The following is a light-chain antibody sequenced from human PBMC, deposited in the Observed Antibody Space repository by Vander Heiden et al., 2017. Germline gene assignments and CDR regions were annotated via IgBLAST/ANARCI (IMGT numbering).Light chain of an antibody. J-gene: IGKJ1*01. CDR1: QSVSSSY. V-gene: IGKV3-20*01. Sequence: SQSVSSSYLAWYQQKPGQAPRLLIYGASSRATGIPDRFSGSGSGTDFTLTISRLEPEDFAVYDCQQDGSSTGTCGQGTKVEIK. CDR3: QQDGSSTGT. CDR2: GAS.